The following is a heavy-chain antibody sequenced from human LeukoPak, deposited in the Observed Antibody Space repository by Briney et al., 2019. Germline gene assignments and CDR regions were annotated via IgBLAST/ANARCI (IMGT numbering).Heavy chain of an antibody. CDR1: GFTVSSNY. CDR3: AKSPLWFGELFQFDY. D-gene: IGHD3-10*01. CDR2: IYSGGST. Sequence: GGSLRLSCAASGFTVSSNYMSWVRQAPGKGLEWVSVIYSGGSTYYADSVKGRFTISRDNSKNTLYLQMNSLRAEDTAVYYCAKSPLWFGELFQFDYWGQGTLVTVSS. J-gene: IGHJ4*02. V-gene: IGHV3-53*01.